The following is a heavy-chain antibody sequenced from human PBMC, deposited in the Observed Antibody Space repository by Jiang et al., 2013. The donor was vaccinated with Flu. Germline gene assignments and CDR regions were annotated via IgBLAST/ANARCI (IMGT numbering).Heavy chain of an antibody. CDR2: INPYGDGT. Sequence: EVKEDLGPSVKVSCKASGFTFSSYYMVWVRQALGQGLEWMGIINPYGDGTTYAQKFQGRVTMTRDTSTSTVYMEISSLRSEDTAMYHCARDSSRDYYGSGTYDFWGQGTLVTVSS. D-gene: IGHD3-10*01. CDR1: GFTFSSYY. J-gene: IGHJ4*02. V-gene: IGHV1-46*01. CDR3: ARDSSRDYYGSGTYDF.